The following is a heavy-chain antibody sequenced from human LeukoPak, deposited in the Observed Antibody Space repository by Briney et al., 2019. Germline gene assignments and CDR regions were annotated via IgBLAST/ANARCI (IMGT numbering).Heavy chain of an antibody. D-gene: IGHD3-22*01. CDR1: GRTFSSYA. J-gene: IGHJ4*02. CDR2: ISGSGGST. Sequence: GGSLRLSCAASGRTFSSYAMSWVRQAPGKGLEWVSGISGSGGSTFYADCVKGRFTISRDNSKNTLYLQMNSLRAEDTAVYYCAKGYDSLPFDYWGQGTLVTVSS. CDR3: AKGYDSLPFDY. V-gene: IGHV3-23*01.